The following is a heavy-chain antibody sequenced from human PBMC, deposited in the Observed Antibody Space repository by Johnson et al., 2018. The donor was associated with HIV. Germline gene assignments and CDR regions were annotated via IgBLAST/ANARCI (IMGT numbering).Heavy chain of an antibody. V-gene: IGHV3-66*01. Sequence: VQLVESGGGVVQPGGSLRLSCAASGFTVSNNYMSWVRQAPGKGLVWVSVIYSGGSTYFADSVKGRFTISRDNAKNTLYLQMNSLRAEDTAVYYCARVYLYYGSGNDAFDIWGQGTMVTVSS. D-gene: IGHD3-10*01. CDR3: ARVYLYYGSGNDAFDI. CDR2: IYSGGST. J-gene: IGHJ3*02. CDR1: GFTVSNNY.